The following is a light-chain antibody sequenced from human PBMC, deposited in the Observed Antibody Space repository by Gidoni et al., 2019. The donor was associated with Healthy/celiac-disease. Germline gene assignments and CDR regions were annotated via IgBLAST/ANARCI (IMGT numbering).Light chain of an antibody. CDR3: QQRSNWPRVSIT. CDR1: QSVSSY. V-gene: IGKV3-11*01. CDR2: DAS. J-gene: IGKJ5*01. Sequence: EIVLTQSPATLSLSPGERATLSCRASQSVSSYLAWYQQKPGQAPRLLIYDASNRATGIPARFSGSGSGTDFTLTISSLEPEDFAVYYCQQRSNWPRVSITFGQXTRLEIK.